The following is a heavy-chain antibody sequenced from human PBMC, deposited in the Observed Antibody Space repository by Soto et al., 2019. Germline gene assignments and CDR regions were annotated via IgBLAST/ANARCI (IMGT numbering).Heavy chain of an antibody. CDR2: IYSGGST. CDR3: ARVSEGYCSSTSCQNWFDP. D-gene: IGHD2-2*01. Sequence: GGSLRLSCAASGFTVSCNYMSWVRQAPGKGLEWVSVIYSGGSTYYADSVKGRFTISRHNSKNTLYLQMNSLRAEDTAVYYCARVSEGYCSSTSCQNWFDPWGQGTLVTVSS. CDR1: GFTVSCNY. J-gene: IGHJ5*02. V-gene: IGHV3-53*04.